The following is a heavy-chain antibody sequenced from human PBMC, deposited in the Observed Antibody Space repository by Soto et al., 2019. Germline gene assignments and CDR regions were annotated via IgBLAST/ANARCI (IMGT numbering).Heavy chain of an antibody. J-gene: IGHJ3*02. D-gene: IGHD6-19*01. V-gene: IGHV3-30-3*01. CDR2: ISYDGSNK. Sequence: QVQLVESGGGVVQPGRSLRLSCAASGFTFSSYAMHWVRQAPGKGLEWVAVISYDGSNKYYADSVKGRFTISRDNSKNTLYLQMNSLRAEDTAVYYCARDPGSGWYDAFDIWGQGTMVTVSS. CDR3: ARDPGSGWYDAFDI. CDR1: GFTFSSYA.